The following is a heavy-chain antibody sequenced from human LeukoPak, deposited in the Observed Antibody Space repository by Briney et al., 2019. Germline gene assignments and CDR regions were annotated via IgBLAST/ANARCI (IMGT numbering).Heavy chain of an antibody. CDR1: GYTFTGYY. CDR3: ARGSGNYWESIVY. D-gene: IGHD1-26*01. V-gene: IGHV1-2*02. J-gene: IGHJ4*02. CDR2: INAASGDT. Sequence: ASVKVSCKGSGYTFTGYYMHWVRQAPGQGLEWMVWINAASGDTNYAQNFQDRVTMTRDTSITTAYMEMNSLRSDDTAIYFCARGSGNYWESIVYWGQGTLVTVSS.